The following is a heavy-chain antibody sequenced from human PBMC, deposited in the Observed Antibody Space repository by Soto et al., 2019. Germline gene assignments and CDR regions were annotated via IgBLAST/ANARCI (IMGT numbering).Heavy chain of an antibody. CDR2: IIPIFGTA. V-gene: IGHV1-69*13. CDR1: GGTFSSYA. J-gene: IGHJ6*02. CDR3: AREGVDNWNDVYYYYGMDV. Sequence: RASVKVSCKASGGTFSSYAISWVRQAPGQGLEWMGGIIPIFGTANYAQKFQGRVTITADESTSTAYMELSSLRSEDTAVYYCAREGVDNWNDVYYYYGMDVWGQGTTVTVSS. D-gene: IGHD1-20*01.